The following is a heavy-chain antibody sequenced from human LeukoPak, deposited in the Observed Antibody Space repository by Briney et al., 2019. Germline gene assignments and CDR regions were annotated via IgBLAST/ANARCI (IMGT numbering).Heavy chain of an antibody. CDR1: GYSFTAYY. CDR2: INLYSGGT. D-gene: IGHD1-14*01. V-gene: IGHV1-2*02. Sequence: ASVKVSCKPTGYSFTAYYIYWMRQAPGQGLECMGWINLYSGGTKYAQRFQSRVTMTRDTSISTAYMELSRLRSDDTVIYYCASWAGGNEPVASFDYWGQGTLVTVSS. CDR3: ASWAGGNEPVASFDY. J-gene: IGHJ4*02.